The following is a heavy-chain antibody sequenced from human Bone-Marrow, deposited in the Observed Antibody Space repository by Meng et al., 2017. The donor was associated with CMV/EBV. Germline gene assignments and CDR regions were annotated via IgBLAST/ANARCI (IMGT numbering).Heavy chain of an antibody. D-gene: IGHD3-16*01. CDR2: IYYIGST. CDR1: GGSVSSGSYY. CDR3: ARIVGGYYNYAMDV. Sequence: SETLSLTCTVSGGSVSSGSYYWSWIRQPPGKGLEWIGYIYYIGSTNYNPSLKSRVTISVDMSKNRFSLKLSSVTAADTAVYYCARIVGGYYNYAMDVWGQGTTVTVSS. V-gene: IGHV4-61*01. J-gene: IGHJ6*02.